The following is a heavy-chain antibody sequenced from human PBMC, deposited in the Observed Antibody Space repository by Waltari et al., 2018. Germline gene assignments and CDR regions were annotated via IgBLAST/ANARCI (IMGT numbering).Heavy chain of an antibody. V-gene: IGHV1-69*01. CDR2: IIPIFGTA. CDR1: GGTFNSYA. D-gene: IGHD5-12*01. J-gene: IGHJ6*02. Sequence: QVQLVHSGCEVKKPGASVKISCKASGGTFNSYAITWVRPAPGQGLEWMGGIIPIFGTANYAQKFQGRVTITADESTSTAYMELSSLRSDDTAVYYCASRLYSGYASYYGMDVWGQGTTVTVSS. CDR3: ASRLYSGYASYYGMDV.